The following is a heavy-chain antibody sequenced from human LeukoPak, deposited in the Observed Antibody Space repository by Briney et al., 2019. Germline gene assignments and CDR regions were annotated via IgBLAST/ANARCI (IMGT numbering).Heavy chain of an antibody. CDR2: IYYSGST. CDR3: AREWFGEGGEDYFDY. Sequence: SETLSLTCTVSGGSISSYYWSWIRQPPGKGLEWIGYIYYSGSTNYNPSLKSRVTISVDTSKNQFSLKLSSVTAADTAVYYCAREWFGEGGEDYFDYWGQGTLVIVSS. D-gene: IGHD3-10*01. V-gene: IGHV4-59*01. CDR1: GGSISSYY. J-gene: IGHJ4*02.